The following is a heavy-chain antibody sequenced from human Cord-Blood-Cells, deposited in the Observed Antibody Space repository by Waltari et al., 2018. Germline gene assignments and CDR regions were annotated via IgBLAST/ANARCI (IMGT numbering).Heavy chain of an antibody. CDR2: IYYSGST. Sequence: QLQLQESGPGLVKPSETLSLTCTVSGGSLSSSCYYWGWIRQPPGKGLEWIGSIYYSGSTYYNPSLKSRVTISVDTSKNQFSLKLSSVTAADTAVYYCARLTNQSKYRNTNWFDPWGQGTLVTVSS. CDR3: ARLTNQSKYRNTNWFDP. D-gene: IGHD3-16*02. J-gene: IGHJ5*02. V-gene: IGHV4-39*01. CDR1: GGSLSSSCYY.